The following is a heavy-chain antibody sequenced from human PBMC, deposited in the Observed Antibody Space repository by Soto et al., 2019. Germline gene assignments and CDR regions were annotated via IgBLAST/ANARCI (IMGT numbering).Heavy chain of an antibody. CDR1: GGSFSGYY. CDR3: ASYKASGRIAAAGMDV. Sequence: SETLSLTCAVYGGSFSGYYWSWIRQPPGKGLEWIGEINHSGSTNYNPSLKSRVTISVDTSKNQFSLKLSSVTAADTAVYYCASYKASGRIAAAGMDVWDKGTTVTVSS. CDR2: INHSGST. J-gene: IGHJ6*04. V-gene: IGHV4-34*01. D-gene: IGHD6-13*01.